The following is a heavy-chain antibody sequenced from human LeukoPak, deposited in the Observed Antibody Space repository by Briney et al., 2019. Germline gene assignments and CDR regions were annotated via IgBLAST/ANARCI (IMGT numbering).Heavy chain of an antibody. V-gene: IGHV1-46*01. Sequence: GASVKVSCKASGYTFTSYYMHWVRQAPGQGLEWMGIINPSGGSTSYAQKFQGRVTMTRDTSTSTVYMELSSLRSEDTAVYYCARATANSGSYLTLECWGQGTLVTVSS. CDR3: ARATANSGSYLTLEC. J-gene: IGHJ4*02. D-gene: IGHD1-26*01. CDR2: INPSGGST. CDR1: GYTFTSYY.